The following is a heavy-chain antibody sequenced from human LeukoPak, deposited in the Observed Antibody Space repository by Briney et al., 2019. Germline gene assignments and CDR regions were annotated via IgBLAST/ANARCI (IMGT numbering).Heavy chain of an antibody. CDR3: ARVTVRGVQY. J-gene: IGHJ4*02. Sequence: SETLSLTCAVSGYSISSGYYWGWIRPPPGKGLEWIGYIYYSGSTNYNPSLKSRVTISVDTSKNQFSLKLSSVTAADTAVYYCARVTVRGVQYWGQGTLVTVSS. CDR1: GYSISSGYY. D-gene: IGHD3-10*01. CDR2: IYYSGST. V-gene: IGHV4-61*01.